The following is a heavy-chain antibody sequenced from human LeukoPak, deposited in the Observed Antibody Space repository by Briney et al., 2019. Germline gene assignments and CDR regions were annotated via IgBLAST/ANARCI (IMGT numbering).Heavy chain of an antibody. V-gene: IGHV1-18*01. CDR1: GYTFTSYG. J-gene: IGHJ4*02. Sequence: ASVKVSCKASGYTFTSYGISWVRQAPGQGLEWMGWISAYNGNTNYAQKLQGRVTMTTDTSTSTAYMELRSLRSDDTAVYYCAREKLGYCSSTSCSAGGSDYFDYWGQGTLVTVSS. CDR3: AREKLGYCSSTSCSAGGSDYFDY. CDR2: ISAYNGNT. D-gene: IGHD2-2*01.